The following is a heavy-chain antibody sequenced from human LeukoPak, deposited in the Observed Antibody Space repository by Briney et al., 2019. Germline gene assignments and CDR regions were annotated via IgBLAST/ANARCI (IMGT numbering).Heavy chain of an antibody. CDR1: GFTFSSYD. V-gene: IGHV3-13*01. CDR2: IGTAGDT. J-gene: IGHJ4*02. D-gene: IGHD4-17*01. Sequence: GGSLRLSCAASGFTFSSYDMHWFRQITGRGLEWVSGIGTAGDTYSPGSVKGRFTISRDNVKNSLYLQMNSVRAEDTAVYYCARDRGDYGDCHDYWGQGTLVTVSS. CDR3: ARDRGDYGDCHDY.